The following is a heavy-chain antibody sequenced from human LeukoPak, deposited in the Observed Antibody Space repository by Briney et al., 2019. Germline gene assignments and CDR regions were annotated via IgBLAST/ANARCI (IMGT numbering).Heavy chain of an antibody. CDR3: STGTSRNWFDP. CDR2: IKRKTDGGTI. Sequence: GGSLRLSCAASGLTLSNAWVHWVRQAPGKGLEWIGRIKRKTDGGTIDYAAPVKGRFNISRDDSKNTLYLLMSSLKIEDTAVYYCSTGTSRNWFDPWGQGTLVTVSS. D-gene: IGHD1-7*01. CDR1: GLTLSNAW. V-gene: IGHV3-15*01. J-gene: IGHJ5*02.